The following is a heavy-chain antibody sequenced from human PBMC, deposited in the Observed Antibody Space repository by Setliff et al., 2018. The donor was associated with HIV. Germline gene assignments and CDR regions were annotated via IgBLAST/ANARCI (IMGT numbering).Heavy chain of an antibody. J-gene: IGHJ4*02. Sequence: PGGSLRLSCAASGFIFSTYSMNWVRQSPGKGLEWVSSISSTGTYIYYADSMKGRFTISRDNAKNTVYLQMNRLRADDTAVYYCVRGPQFTPHWGQGTLVTAPQ. D-gene: IGHD3-16*01. CDR1: GFIFSTYS. V-gene: IGHV3-21*01. CDR3: VRGPQFTPH. CDR2: ISSTGTYI.